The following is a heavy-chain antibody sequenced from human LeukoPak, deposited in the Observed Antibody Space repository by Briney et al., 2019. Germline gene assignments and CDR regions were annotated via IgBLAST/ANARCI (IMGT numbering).Heavy chain of an antibody. Sequence: HPGGSLRFSCAASGFTFSSYAMHWVRQAPGKGLEWVAVISYDGSNKYYADSVKGRFTISRDNSKNTLYLQMNSLRAEDTAVYYCARDSSGYYAYWGQGTLVTVSS. CDR3: ARDSSGYYAY. J-gene: IGHJ4*02. CDR2: ISYDGSNK. V-gene: IGHV3-30-3*01. CDR1: GFTFSSYA. D-gene: IGHD3-22*01.